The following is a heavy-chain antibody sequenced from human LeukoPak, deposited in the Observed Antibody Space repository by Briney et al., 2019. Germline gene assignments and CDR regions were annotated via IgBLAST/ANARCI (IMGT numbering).Heavy chain of an antibody. CDR3: AREAPYYYDSSGYFDY. Sequence: GGSLRLSCAASGFTVSSNYMSWVRQAPGKGLEWFSVIYSGGSTYYADSVKGRFTISRDNSKNTLYLQMNSLRAEDTAVYYCAREAPYYYDSSGYFDYWGQGTLVTVSS. J-gene: IGHJ4*02. CDR1: GFTVSSNY. CDR2: IYSGGST. D-gene: IGHD3-22*01. V-gene: IGHV3-53*01.